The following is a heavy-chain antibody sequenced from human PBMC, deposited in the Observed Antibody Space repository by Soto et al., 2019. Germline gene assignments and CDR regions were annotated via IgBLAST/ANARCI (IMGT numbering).Heavy chain of an antibody. V-gene: IGHV1-18*01. Sequence: QVHLVQSGAEVKKPGASVKVSCKGSGYTFTSYGITWVRQAPGQGLEWMGWISAHNGNTDYAPKLQCRGTVTRDTSPSTAYMELRSLRSDDTAVYYCARGRYGDYWGQGALVTVSS. CDR3: ARGRYGDY. CDR2: ISAHNGNT. CDR1: GYTFTSYG. D-gene: IGHD1-1*01. J-gene: IGHJ4*02.